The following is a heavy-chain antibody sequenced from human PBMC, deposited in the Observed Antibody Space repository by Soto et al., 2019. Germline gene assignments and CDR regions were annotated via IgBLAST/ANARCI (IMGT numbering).Heavy chain of an antibody. CDR1: GGSISGYY. D-gene: IGHD2-2*01. J-gene: IGHJ6*02. V-gene: IGHV4-4*07. CDR2: IYSDGTT. CDR3: SRVGCSNSKCYTRGMDV. Sequence: SETLSLTCTVSGGSISGYYWRWVRQPAGKGLEWVGRIYSDGTTNYSPSLKSRVTMSLDTSKDQFSLHLNSVTAADTAVCYCSRVGCSNSKCYTRGMDVWGQGTTVTVSS.